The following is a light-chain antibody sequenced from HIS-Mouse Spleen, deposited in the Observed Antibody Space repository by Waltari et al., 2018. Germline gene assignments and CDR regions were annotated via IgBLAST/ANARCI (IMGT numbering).Light chain of an antibody. CDR2: EDS. Sequence: SYELTQPPSVSVSPGQTARITCSGDALQKKYAYWYQQKSGQAPVLVIYEDSKRSSGISERFSGSSSGTMATLTISGAQVEDEADYYCYSTDSSGNHRVFGGGTKLTVL. J-gene: IGLJ2*01. CDR3: YSTDSSGNHRV. V-gene: IGLV3-10*01. CDR1: ALQKKY.